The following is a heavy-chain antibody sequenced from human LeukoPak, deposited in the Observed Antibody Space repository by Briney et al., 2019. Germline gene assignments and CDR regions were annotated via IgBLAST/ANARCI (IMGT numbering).Heavy chain of an antibody. D-gene: IGHD3-3*01. Sequence: PSETLSLTCTVSGGSISSYYWSWIRQPPGKGLEWIGYIYYSGSTNYNPSLKSRVTISVDTSKNQFSLKLSSVTTADTSVYSCARSADFLKPKSCLDPWGQGTLVTVSS. CDR1: GGSISSYY. J-gene: IGHJ5*02. V-gene: IGHV4-59*01. CDR2: IYYSGST. CDR3: ARSADFLKPKSCLDP.